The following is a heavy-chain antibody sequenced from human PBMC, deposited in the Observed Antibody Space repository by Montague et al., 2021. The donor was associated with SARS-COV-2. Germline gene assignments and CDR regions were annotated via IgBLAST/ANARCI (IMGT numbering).Heavy chain of an antibody. Sequence: SETLSLTCTVSGGSISSYHWSWIRQPPGKGLEWIGYIYYSGSTNYNPSLKSRVTISVDTPKNQFSLKLSSVTAADTAVYYCARALYCSGGSCYPNWFDPWGQGTLVTVSS. J-gene: IGHJ5*02. CDR2: IYYSGST. D-gene: IGHD2-15*01. CDR3: ARALYCSGGSCYPNWFDP. CDR1: GGSISSYH. V-gene: IGHV4-59*01.